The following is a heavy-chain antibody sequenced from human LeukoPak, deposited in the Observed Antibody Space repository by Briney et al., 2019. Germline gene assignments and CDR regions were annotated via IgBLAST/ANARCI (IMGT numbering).Heavy chain of an antibody. V-gene: IGHV3-64D*09. Sequence: GGSLRLSCSASGSTFSTYAMHWVRQAPGKGLEYVSAISSNGGTTYYADSVKGRFTISRDNSKNTLNLQMSSLRAEDTAIYYCVKNPDYASGSFYFDYWGQGTLVTVSS. D-gene: IGHD3-10*01. CDR1: GSTFSTYA. J-gene: IGHJ4*02. CDR2: ISSNGGTT. CDR3: VKNPDYASGSFYFDY.